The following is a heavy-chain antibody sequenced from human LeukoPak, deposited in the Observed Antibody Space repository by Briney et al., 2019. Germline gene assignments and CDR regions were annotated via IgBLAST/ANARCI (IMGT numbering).Heavy chain of an antibody. V-gene: IGHV3-23*01. Sequence: GGSLRLSCAASGFTFNNYAMNWVRQAPGKGLEWVSSISGGGETTYYADSAKGRFTISRDNSQNTLYLQMDSLRAGDAAVYYCTRDYADYVGYFFFDYWGQGTLVTVSS. CDR3: TRDYADYVGYFFFDY. J-gene: IGHJ4*02. CDR1: GFTFNNYA. D-gene: IGHD4-17*01. CDR2: ISGGGETT.